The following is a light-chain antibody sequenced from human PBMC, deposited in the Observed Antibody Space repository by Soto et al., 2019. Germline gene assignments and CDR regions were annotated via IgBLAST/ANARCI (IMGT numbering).Light chain of an antibody. CDR3: HTYNSYSLHT. V-gene: IGKV1-5*01. CDR1: QSISSW. J-gene: IGKJ2*01. Sequence: DIQMTQSPSTLSASVGDRVTITCRASQSISSWLAWYQQKPGKAPKFLIYDASSLESGVPSRFSGRGSGTEFTLTISSLQPDDCATYYCHTYNSYSLHTFGQGTKVDIK. CDR2: DAS.